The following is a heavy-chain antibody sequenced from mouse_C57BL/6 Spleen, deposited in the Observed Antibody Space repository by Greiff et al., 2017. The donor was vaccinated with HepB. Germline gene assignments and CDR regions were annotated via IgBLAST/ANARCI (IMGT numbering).Heavy chain of an antibody. CDR2: ISSGSSTI. CDR3: AKAYYSNPRVYYYAMDY. Sequence: EVKVVESGGGLVKPGGSLKLSCAASGFTFSDYGMHWVRQAPEKGLEWVAYISSGSSTIYYADTVKGRFTISRDNAKNTLFLQMTSLRSEDTAMYYCAKAYYSNPRVYYYAMDYWGQGTSVTVSS. CDR1: GFTFSDYG. J-gene: IGHJ4*01. V-gene: IGHV5-17*01. D-gene: IGHD2-12*01.